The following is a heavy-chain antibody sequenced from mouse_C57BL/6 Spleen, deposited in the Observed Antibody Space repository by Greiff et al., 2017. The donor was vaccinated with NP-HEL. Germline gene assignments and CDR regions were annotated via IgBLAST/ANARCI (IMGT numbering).Heavy chain of an antibody. D-gene: IGHD2-13*01. Sequence: VQLQQSGPELVKPGASVKISCKASGYAFSSSWMNWVKQRPGQGLEWIGRIYPGDGDTNYNGKFKGKATMTADKSSSTAYMQLSSLTSEDSAVYFCARGTRTYDLDYWGQGTTLTVSS. CDR2: IYPGDGDT. CDR3: ARGTRTYDLDY. J-gene: IGHJ2*01. CDR1: GYAFSSSW. V-gene: IGHV1-82*01.